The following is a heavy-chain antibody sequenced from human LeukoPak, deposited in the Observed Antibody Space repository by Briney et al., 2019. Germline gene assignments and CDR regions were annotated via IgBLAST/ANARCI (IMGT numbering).Heavy chain of an antibody. CDR2: IIPILGIA. J-gene: IGHJ4*02. CDR1: GGTFSSYA. Sequence: SVKVSCKASGGTFSSYAISWVRQAPGQGLEWMGRIIPILGIANYAQKFQGRVTITADKSTSTAYMELSSLRSEDTAVYYCARGTRGYSYGYFDYWGQGTLVTVSS. V-gene: IGHV1-69*04. CDR3: ARGTRGYSYGYFDY. D-gene: IGHD5-18*01.